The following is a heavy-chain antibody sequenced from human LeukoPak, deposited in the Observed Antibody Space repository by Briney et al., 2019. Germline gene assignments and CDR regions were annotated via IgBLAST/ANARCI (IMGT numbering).Heavy chain of an antibody. CDR2: IYTSGST. CDR1: GGSISSGGYY. J-gene: IGHJ6*03. D-gene: IGHD5-18*01. Sequence: SETLSLTCTVSGGSISSGGYYWSWIRQPAGKGLEWIGRIYTSGSTNYNPSLKSRVTMSVDTSKNQFSLKLSSVTAADTAVYYCARDTAMVHYYYYYMDVWGKGTTVTVSS. CDR3: ARDTAMVHYYYYYMDV. V-gene: IGHV4-61*02.